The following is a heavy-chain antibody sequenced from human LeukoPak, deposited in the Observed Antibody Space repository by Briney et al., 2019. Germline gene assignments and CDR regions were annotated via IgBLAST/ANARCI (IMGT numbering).Heavy chain of an antibody. Sequence: SETLSLPCTVSGGSISGYYWSWIRHPAGKGLEWIGRIYTSGSTNYNPSLKSRVTMSVDTSKNQFSLKLSSVTAADTAVYYCARDITTTYLYYYYYYGMDVWGQGTTATVSS. V-gene: IGHV4-4*07. D-gene: IGHD4-17*01. J-gene: IGHJ6*02. CDR1: GGSISGYY. CDR3: ARDITTTYLYYYYYYGMDV. CDR2: IYTSGST.